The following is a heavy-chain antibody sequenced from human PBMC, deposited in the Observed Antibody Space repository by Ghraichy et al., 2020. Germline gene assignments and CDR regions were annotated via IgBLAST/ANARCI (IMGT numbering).Heavy chain of an antibody. CDR3: AREELSPFDY. Sequence: GGSLRLSCAASGFSFSSYNMNWVHQAPGKGLEWVSYISAGSSNIYYADSVKGRFTISRDNAKNSLYLQMNSLRDEDTAVYYCAREELSPFDYWGQGTLVTVSS. V-gene: IGHV3-48*02. CDR1: GFSFSSYN. J-gene: IGHJ4*02. CDR2: ISAGSSNI. D-gene: IGHD1-7*01.